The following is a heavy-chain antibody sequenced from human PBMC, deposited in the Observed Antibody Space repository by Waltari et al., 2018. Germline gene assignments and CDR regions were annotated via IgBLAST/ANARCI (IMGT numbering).Heavy chain of an antibody. V-gene: IGHV3-74*03. CDR3: ARGLNYDSSGGYSGYLDW. Sequence: EVELVESGGELVQPGGSLIVSCAASGFTFSSHWIHCVRQVPGNGLFWVSRISSDGRSTTYADSVRVRIIIYRDNAKDTLYLQMTNLRIDDTATYYCARGLNYDSSGGYSGYLDWWGQGTRVTVAS. J-gene: IGHJ4*02. CDR1: GFTFSSHW. CDR2: ISSDGRST. D-gene: IGHD3-10*01.